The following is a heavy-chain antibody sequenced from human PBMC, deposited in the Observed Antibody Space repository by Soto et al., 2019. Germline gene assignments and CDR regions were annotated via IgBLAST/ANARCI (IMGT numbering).Heavy chain of an antibody. V-gene: IGHV4-61*01. CDR1: GGSVSSGSYY. J-gene: IGHJ4*02. Sequence: QVQLQESGPGLMKPSETLSLTCTVSGGSVSSGSYYWSWIRQPPGKGLEWIGYIYYSGSTNYNPSLKSRVTISVDTSKNQFSLKLSSVTAADTAVYYCARVDDYQYYFDYWGQGTLVTVSS. CDR2: IYYSGST. CDR3: ARVDDYQYYFDY. D-gene: IGHD4-17*01.